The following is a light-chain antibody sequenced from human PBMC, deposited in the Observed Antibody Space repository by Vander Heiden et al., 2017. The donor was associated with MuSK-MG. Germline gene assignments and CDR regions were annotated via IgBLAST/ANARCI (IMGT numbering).Light chain of an antibody. CDR3: QSYDSSLSGSEV. CDR2: GNS. Sequence: QSVLTQPPSVSGAPGQRVTISCTGSSSNIGAGYDVPWYQQLPGTAPNLLIYGNSNRPSGVPDRFSGSKSGTSASLAITGLQAEDEADYYCQSYDSSLSGSEVFGGGTKLTVL. J-gene: IGLJ2*01. V-gene: IGLV1-40*01. CDR1: SSNIGAGYD.